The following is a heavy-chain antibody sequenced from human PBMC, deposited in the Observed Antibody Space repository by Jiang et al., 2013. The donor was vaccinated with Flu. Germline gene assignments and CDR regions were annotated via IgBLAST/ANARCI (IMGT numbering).Heavy chain of an antibody. V-gene: IGHV4-38-2*02. D-gene: IGHD3-10*02. J-gene: IGHJ5*02. CDR2: IWHSGST. CDR3: ARDYVSNNWFDP. Sequence: GLEWIGSIWHSGSTYYNPSLKSRVSISVDTSKNQFSLHLRSVTAADTAVYFCARDYVSNNWFDPWGQGTLVTVSS.